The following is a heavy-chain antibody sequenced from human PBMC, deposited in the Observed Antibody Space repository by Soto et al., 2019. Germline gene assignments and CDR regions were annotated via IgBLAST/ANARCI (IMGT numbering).Heavy chain of an antibody. V-gene: IGHV3-7*01. CDR1: GFTFSSHW. Sequence: EVQLVESGGGLVQPGGSLRLSCVASGFTFSSHWMSWVRQGPGKGLEWVANIKEDGSEEYYVDSVKGRFTISRDNAKNSLFLQMDSLRVEDMAVYYCARGGNDSFDQWGQGTLVTVSS. CDR2: IKEDGSEE. CDR3: ARGGNDSFDQ. J-gene: IGHJ4*02.